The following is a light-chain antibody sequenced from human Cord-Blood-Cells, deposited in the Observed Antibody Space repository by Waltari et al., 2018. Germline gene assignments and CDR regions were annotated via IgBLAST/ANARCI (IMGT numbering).Light chain of an antibody. V-gene: IGKV1-39*01. Sequence: DIQLTSSPPSLSASVAARLTITCRASQSISSYLNWYQETPGKAPKLLIYAASSLQSGVPSRFSGSGSGTEVTLTISSLQPGDFAAYDCQPSYSAPWTFGQGTKVEIK. CDR3: QPSYSAPWT. CDR1: QSISSY. CDR2: AAS. J-gene: IGKJ1*01.